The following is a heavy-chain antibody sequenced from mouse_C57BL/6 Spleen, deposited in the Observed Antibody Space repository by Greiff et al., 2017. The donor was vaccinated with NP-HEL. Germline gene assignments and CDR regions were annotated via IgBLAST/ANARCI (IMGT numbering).Heavy chain of an antibody. D-gene: IGHD1-1*01. CDR1: GYAFSSSW. J-gene: IGHJ2*01. Sequence: VQLQESGPELVKPGASVKISCKASGYAFSSSWMNWVKQRPGKGLEWIGRIYPGDGDTNYNGKFKGKATLTADKSSSTAYMQLSSLTSEDSAVYYCARWRVVATPYFDYWGQGTTLTVSS. V-gene: IGHV1-82*01. CDR3: ARWRVVATPYFDY. CDR2: IYPGDGDT.